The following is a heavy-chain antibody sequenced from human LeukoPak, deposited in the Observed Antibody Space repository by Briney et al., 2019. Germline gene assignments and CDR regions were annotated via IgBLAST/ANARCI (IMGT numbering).Heavy chain of an antibody. CDR3: AGGYSGYDVGY. CDR2: INHRGSA. CDR1: DASFSGFY. D-gene: IGHD5-12*01. J-gene: IGHJ4*02. V-gene: IGHV4-34*01. Sequence: SETLSLTCAVYDASFSGFYWNWIRQTPGKGLEWIGEINHRGSANYHPSLMSRVTFSIDTSKKQFSLTLTSVTVADTAVYYCAGGYSGYDVGYWGQGTRVTVSS.